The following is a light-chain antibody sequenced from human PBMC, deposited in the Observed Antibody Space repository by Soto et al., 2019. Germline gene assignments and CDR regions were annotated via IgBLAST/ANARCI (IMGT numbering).Light chain of an antibody. CDR3: QHYNSYSEA. J-gene: IGKJ1*01. CDR1: QTISSW. V-gene: IGKV1-5*03. Sequence: DIPMTQSPSTLSGSVGDRVTITCRASQTISSWLAWYQQKPGKAPKLLIYKASTLKSGVPSRFSGSGSVTEFTLTISSLQPDDFATYYCQHYNSYSEAFGQGTKVELK. CDR2: KAS.